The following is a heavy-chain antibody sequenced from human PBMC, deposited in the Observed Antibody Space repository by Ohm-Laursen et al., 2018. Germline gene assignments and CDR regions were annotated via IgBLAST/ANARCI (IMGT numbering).Heavy chain of an antibody. V-gene: IGHV4-31*03. Sequence: SETLSLTCTVSGGSISSGGYYWSWIRQHPGKGLEWIGNIYYSGSTYYNPSLKSRVTISVDTSKNQWSLKLSSVTAADSAVYYCARETGTSGALGNWGQGTQVTVSS. CDR1: GGSISSGGYY. CDR2: IYYSGST. D-gene: IGHD3-9*01. J-gene: IGHJ4*02. CDR3: ARETGTSGALGN.